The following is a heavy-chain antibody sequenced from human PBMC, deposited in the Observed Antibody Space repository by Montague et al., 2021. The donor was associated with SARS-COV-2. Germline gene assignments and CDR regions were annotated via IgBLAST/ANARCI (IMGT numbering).Heavy chain of an antibody. CDR2: IYYSGST. D-gene: IGHD2-15*01. CDR3: ARRRLGFCSGGSCSSAFDP. V-gene: IGHV4-59*11. CDR1: GDSISSHY. J-gene: IGHJ5*02. Sequence: SETLSLTCTVSGDSISSHYWSWIRQPPGKGLDWIGYIYYSGSTNYNPSLKSPVTISVDTSKNPFSLKLSSVTAADTAVYYCARRRLGFCSGGSCSSAFDPWRQGTLVTVSS.